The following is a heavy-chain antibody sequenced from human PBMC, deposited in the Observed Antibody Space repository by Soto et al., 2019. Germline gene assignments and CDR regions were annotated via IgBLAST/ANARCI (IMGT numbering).Heavy chain of an antibody. D-gene: IGHD6-6*01. V-gene: IGHV1-69*13. CDR3: AREYRSSSGRFDN. CDR2: IIPIFGTP. CDR1: GGSFSSYA. Sequence: SVKVSCKASGGSFSSYAISWVRQAPGQGLEWMGGIIPIFGTPSYAQKFQGRVTITADESTSTAYMELSSLRSEDTAVYYCAREYRSSSGRFDNWGQGTLVTSPQ. J-gene: IGHJ4*02.